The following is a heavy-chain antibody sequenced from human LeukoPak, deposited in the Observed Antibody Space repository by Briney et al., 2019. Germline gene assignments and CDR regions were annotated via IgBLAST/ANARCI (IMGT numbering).Heavy chain of an antibody. D-gene: IGHD2-15*01. V-gene: IGHV1-46*01. J-gene: IGHJ4*02. CDR2: ISPSGGST. CDR1: GYTFTSNY. Sequence: GASVKVSCKAFGYTFTSNYMHWVRQAPGQGPEWMGVISPSGGSTTYAQKSQGRVTLTRDMSTSTDYLELSSLRAEDTAVYYCSRDQLYCSGGYCYHEYWGQGTLVTVSS. CDR3: SRDQLYCSGGYCYHEY.